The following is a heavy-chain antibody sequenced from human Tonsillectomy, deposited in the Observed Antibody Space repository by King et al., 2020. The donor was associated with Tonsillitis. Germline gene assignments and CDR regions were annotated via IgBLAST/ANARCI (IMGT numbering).Heavy chain of an antibody. CDR3: ARDPQDFWSGLAYWFDP. V-gene: IGHV3-30*04. CDR1: GFTFSSYA. D-gene: IGHD3-3*01. J-gene: IGHJ5*02. CDR2: ISYDGSNK. Sequence: VQLVESGGGVVQPGRSLRLSCAASGFTFSSYAMHWVRQAPGKGLEWVAVISYDGSNKYYADSVKGRFTISRDNSKNTLYLQMNSLRAEDTAVYYCARDPQDFWSGLAYWFDPWGQGTLVTVSS.